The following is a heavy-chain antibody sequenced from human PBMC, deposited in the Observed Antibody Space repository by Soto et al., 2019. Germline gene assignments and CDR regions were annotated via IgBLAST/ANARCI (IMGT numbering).Heavy chain of an antibody. J-gene: IGHJ6*03. D-gene: IGHD3-3*01. CDR2: IVVGSGNT. Sequence: QMQLVQSGPEVKKPGTSVKVSCKASGFTFTSSAMQWVRQARGQRLEWIGWIVVGSGNTNYAQKFQERVTITRDMSTSTAYMERSSLRSEDTAVYYCAAASPRFGVVMLDYYYMDVWGKGTTVTVSS. CDR3: AAASPRFGVVMLDYYYMDV. CDR1: GFTFTSSA. V-gene: IGHV1-58*02.